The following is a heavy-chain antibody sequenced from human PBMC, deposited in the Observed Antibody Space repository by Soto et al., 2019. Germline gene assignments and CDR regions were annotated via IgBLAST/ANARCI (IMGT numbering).Heavy chain of an antibody. CDR2: INLSGGTT. Sequence: QVQLMQSGAEVRKPGASVRLSCETSGYNFNQYYIHWVRQAPGQGLEWMGIINLSGGTTEYAHKFRGRVTVTGDTSTSTAYRELRSLRSEDTAIYFCARGPDDSDVPRWDYWGQGTLVTVSS. CDR1: GYNFNQYY. CDR3: ARGPDDSDVPRWDY. J-gene: IGHJ4*02. D-gene: IGHD4-17*01. V-gene: IGHV1-46*02.